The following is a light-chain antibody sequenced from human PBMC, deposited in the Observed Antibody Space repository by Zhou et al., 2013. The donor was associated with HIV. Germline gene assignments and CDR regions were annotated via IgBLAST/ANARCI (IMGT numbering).Light chain of an antibody. Sequence: DIQMTQSPSTLSASVGDRVIITCRASQNVGGYLAWYQQKRGEAPKLLIYKASSLEGGAPSRFSGSGSGTEFNLTISNLQADDFATYYCQQFNTYSPARCSFGQGTKLEIK. CDR1: QNVGGY. CDR2: KAS. CDR3: QQFNTYSPARCS. V-gene: IGKV1-5*03. J-gene: IGKJ2*04.